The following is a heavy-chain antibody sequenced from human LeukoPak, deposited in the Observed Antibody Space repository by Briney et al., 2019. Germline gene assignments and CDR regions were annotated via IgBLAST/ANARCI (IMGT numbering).Heavy chain of an antibody. V-gene: IGHV3-66*01. Sequence: GGSLRLSCAASGFTVSSNYMSWVRQAPGKGLEWVSVIYSGGSTYYADSVKGRYTISRDNSKNTLYLQMNSLRAEDTAVYYCAKTYDYGDYFPDYWGQGTLVTVSS. D-gene: IGHD4-17*01. J-gene: IGHJ4*02. CDR1: GFTVSSNY. CDR2: IYSGGST. CDR3: AKTYDYGDYFPDY.